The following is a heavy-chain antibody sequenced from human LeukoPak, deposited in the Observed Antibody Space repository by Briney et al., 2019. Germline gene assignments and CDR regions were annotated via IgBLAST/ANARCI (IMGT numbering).Heavy chain of an antibody. Sequence: ASVKVSCKVSGYTLTELSMHWVRQAPGKGLEWMGGFDPEDGETIYEQKFQGRVTMTEDTSTDTAYMELSSLRSEDTAVYYCATVSGYNGGFDYWGQGTLVTVSS. CDR3: ATVSGYNGGFDY. CDR2: FDPEDGET. D-gene: IGHD5-24*01. J-gene: IGHJ4*02. V-gene: IGHV1-24*01. CDR1: GYTLTELS.